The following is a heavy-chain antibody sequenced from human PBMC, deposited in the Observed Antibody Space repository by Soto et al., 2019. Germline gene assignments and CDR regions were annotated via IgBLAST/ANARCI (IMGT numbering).Heavy chain of an antibody. J-gene: IGHJ6*02. Sequence: QVRLVQSGAEVKKPGSSVKVSCKVSGGTFSKYSLSWVRQTPGQGLEWMGGITPFVDTSNYAQRFLGRVTITAEKSTNTAFLEVRGLKSEDTALYFCASTSYCKGSSCYSRHYYGMDVWGQGTTVTVSS. CDR2: ITPFVDTS. V-gene: IGHV1-69*06. CDR3: ASTSYCKGSSCYSRHYYGMDV. D-gene: IGHD2-21*01. CDR1: GGTFSKYS.